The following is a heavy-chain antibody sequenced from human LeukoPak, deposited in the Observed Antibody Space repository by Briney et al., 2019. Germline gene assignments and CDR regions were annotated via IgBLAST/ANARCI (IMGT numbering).Heavy chain of an antibody. CDR3: AKASTVLKPIDY. Sequence: GGSLRLSCAASGFTFSTDAMTWVRQDPGKGLQWVSSISPNGGRTYYADSVKGRFTISRDNSKNRLYLQMYTLRAEDTAVYFCAKASTVLKPIDYWGQGTPVTVSS. J-gene: IGHJ4*02. CDR2: ISPNGGRT. CDR1: GFTFSTDA. V-gene: IGHV3-23*01. D-gene: IGHD1-14*01.